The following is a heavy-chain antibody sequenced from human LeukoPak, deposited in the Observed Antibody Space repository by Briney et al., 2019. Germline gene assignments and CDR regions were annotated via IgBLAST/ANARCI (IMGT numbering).Heavy chain of an antibody. CDR3: ARAGNYDFWSGYYYWFDP. CDR2: INPNSGGT. Sequence: ASVKVSCKASGYTFTGYDINWVRQATGQGLEWMGWINPNSGGTNYAQKFQGRVTMTRDTSISTAYMELSRLRSDDTAVYYCARAGNYDFWSGYYYWFDPWGQGTLVTVSS. V-gene: IGHV1-2*02. J-gene: IGHJ5*02. CDR1: GYTFTGYD. D-gene: IGHD3-3*01.